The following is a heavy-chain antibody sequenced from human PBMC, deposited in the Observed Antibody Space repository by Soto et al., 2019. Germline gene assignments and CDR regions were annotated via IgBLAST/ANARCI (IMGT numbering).Heavy chain of an antibody. CDR1: GFTVSNYY. Sequence: VQLVESGGDLIQPGGSLRLSCAASGFTVSNYYMSWARQAPGKGLEWVSYIDGGGSTYYADSVRGRFTVSRDNSKNTLYLQMNSLRAEDTAVYYCASDHRSSLALHWGQGTLVTVSS. D-gene: IGHD6-6*01. J-gene: IGHJ4*02. V-gene: IGHV3-53*02. CDR2: IDGGGST. CDR3: ASDHRSSLALH.